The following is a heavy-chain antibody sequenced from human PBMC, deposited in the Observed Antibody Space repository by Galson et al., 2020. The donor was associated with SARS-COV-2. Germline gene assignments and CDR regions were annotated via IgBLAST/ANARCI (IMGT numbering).Heavy chain of an antibody. D-gene: IGHD2-2*01. CDR1: GFTFSNAW. J-gene: IGHJ4*02. V-gene: IGHV3-15*01. Sequence: GESLKISCAASGFTFSNAWMSWVRQAPGKGLEWVGRIKSKTDGGTTDYAAPVKGRFTISRDDSKNTLYLQMNSLKTEDTVVYYCTTDRVYGSSISCSRLIFGYWGQGTLVTVSS. CDR3: TTDRVYGSSISCSRLIFGY. CDR2: IKSKTDGGTT.